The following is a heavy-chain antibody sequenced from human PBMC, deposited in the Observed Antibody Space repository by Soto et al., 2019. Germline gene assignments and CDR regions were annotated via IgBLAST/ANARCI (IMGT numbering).Heavy chain of an antibody. D-gene: IGHD3-22*01. J-gene: IGHJ3*02. Sequence: GGSLRLSCAASGFTFSSYWMSWVRQAPGKGLEWVGNIKEDGSQKWYVDSVKGRFTISRDNTKNSLYLQMNSLRVEDTAVYYCARGDYYDVSGPFSDAFDIWGQGTMVTVSS. CDR2: IKEDGSQK. CDR3: ARGDYYDVSGPFSDAFDI. CDR1: GFTFSSYW. V-gene: IGHV3-7*04.